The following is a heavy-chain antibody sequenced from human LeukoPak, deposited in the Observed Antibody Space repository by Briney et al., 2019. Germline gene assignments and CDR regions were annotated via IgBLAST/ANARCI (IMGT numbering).Heavy chain of an antibody. D-gene: IGHD3-9*01. CDR2: ISGSGGST. Sequence: GGSLRLSCAASGFTFSSYAMSWVRQAPGEGREWVSAISGSGGSTYYADSVKGRFTISRDNSKNTLYLQMNSLRAEDTAVYYCADLLTGLGSNDAFDIWGQGTMVTVSS. J-gene: IGHJ3*02. CDR3: ADLLTGLGSNDAFDI. CDR1: GFTFSSYA. V-gene: IGHV3-23*01.